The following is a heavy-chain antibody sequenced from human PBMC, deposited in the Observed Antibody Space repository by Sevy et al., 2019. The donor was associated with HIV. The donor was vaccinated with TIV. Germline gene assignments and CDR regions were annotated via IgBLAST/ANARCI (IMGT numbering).Heavy chain of an antibody. CDR3: AREPYDFWSGYYTYWFDP. V-gene: IGHV4-4*07. J-gene: IGHJ5*02. Sequence: SETLSLTCTVSGGSISSYYWSWIRQPAGKGLEWIGRIYTSGSTNYNPSLKSRVTMSVDTSKNQFSLKLCSVTAADTAVYYWAREPYDFWSGYYTYWFDPWGQGTLVTVSS. D-gene: IGHD3-3*01. CDR2: IYTSGST. CDR1: GGSISSYY.